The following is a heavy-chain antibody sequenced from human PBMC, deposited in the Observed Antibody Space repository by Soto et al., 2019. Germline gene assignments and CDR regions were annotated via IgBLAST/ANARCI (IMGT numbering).Heavy chain of an antibody. J-gene: IGHJ4*02. CDR3: ARGPYGSGSPATTDY. Sequence: GSLRLSCAASGFTFSDYSMNWFRQAPGKGLEWVSYISRSTGHVYYADSVKGRFTISRDNAKNSVYLQMNSLRAEDTAVYYCARGPYGSGSPATTDYWGQGTLVTVSS. CDR2: ISRSTGHV. D-gene: IGHD3-10*01. CDR1: GFTFSDYS. V-gene: IGHV3-48*01.